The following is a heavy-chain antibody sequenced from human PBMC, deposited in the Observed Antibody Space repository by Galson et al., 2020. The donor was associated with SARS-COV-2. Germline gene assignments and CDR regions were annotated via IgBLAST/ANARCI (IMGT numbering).Heavy chain of an antibody. CDR3: AHKPPRGPVADAFDV. CDR2: IYWDDDK. J-gene: IGHJ3*01. V-gene: IGHV2-5*02. CDR1: GFSLSNTGVG. Sequence: KMSGPTLVKPTQTLTLTCNFSGFSLSNTGVGVGWIRQPPGQALEWLALIYWDDDKRYRPSLKNRLTITKDTSENQVVLTMANMGPVDTGTYYCAHKPPRGPVADAFDVWGRGTMVTVSS.